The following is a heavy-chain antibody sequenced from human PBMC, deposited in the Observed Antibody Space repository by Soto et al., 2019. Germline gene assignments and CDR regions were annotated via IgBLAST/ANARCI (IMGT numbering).Heavy chain of an antibody. CDR1: GFTFSSYS. J-gene: IGHJ6*03. CDR2: ISSSSSTI. CDR3: ARDLSYGSGSYYNVPSYMDV. Sequence: PGGSLRLSCAASGFTFSSYSMNWVRQAPGKGLEWVSYISSSSSTIYYADSVKGRFTISRDNAKNSLYLQMNSLRAEETAVYYCARDLSYGSGSYYNVPSYMDVWGKGTTVTVSS. D-gene: IGHD3-10*01. V-gene: IGHV3-48*01.